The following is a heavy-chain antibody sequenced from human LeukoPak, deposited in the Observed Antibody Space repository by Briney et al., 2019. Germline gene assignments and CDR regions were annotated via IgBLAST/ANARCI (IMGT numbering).Heavy chain of an antibody. CDR2: INPNTGGT. D-gene: IGHD2-21*02. CDR1: EYPFTGYY. Sequence: ASVKVSCNASEYPFTGYYMHWLRQAPGQGLEWMGWINPNTGGTKYAQKFQGRVTMTRDTSITTAYMELSSLRSDDTAVFYCARGRGGDWTNYFDYWGQGSLVTVSS. CDR3: ARGRGGDWTNYFDY. V-gene: IGHV1-2*02. J-gene: IGHJ4*02.